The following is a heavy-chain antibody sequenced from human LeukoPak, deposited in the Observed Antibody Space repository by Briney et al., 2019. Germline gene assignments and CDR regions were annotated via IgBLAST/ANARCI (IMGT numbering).Heavy chain of an antibody. V-gene: IGHV3-30*02. J-gene: IGHJ4*02. CDR2: IRYDGSNK. D-gene: IGHD6-13*01. CDR3: AKDRALYSSSWDHDY. Sequence: GGSLRLSCAASGFIFSTFAMHWVRQAPGKGLEWVAFIRYDGSNKDYADSVKGRFTISRDNSKNTLYLQMNSLRAEDTAVYYCAKDRALYSSSWDHDYWGQGTLVTVSS. CDR1: GFIFSTFA.